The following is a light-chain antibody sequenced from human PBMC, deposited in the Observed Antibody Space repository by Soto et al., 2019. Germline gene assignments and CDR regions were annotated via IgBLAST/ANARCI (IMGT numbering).Light chain of an antibody. V-gene: IGKV3-15*01. CDR2: GAG. CDR1: QSISSK. CDR3: QQYNNWLSWT. Sequence: EVVMTQSPAVLSVSPGETATLSCRASQSISSKLAWYQQKPGQAPRLLIYGAGTRATGIPARFSGSGSTTDFNLTISSLHSEDCAVYYCQQYNNWLSWTFGQGTKVEIK. J-gene: IGKJ1*01.